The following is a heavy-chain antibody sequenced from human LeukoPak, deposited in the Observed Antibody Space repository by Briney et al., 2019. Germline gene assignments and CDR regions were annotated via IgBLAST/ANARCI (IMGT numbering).Heavy chain of an antibody. J-gene: IGHJ4*02. V-gene: IGHV3-64D*06. CDR1: GFTFSSYA. CDR3: VKDRGYGEYEGNFDY. CDR2: ISSNGGST. D-gene: IGHD4-17*01. Sequence: GGSLTLACSASGFTFSSYAMHWVRQAPGKGLEYVSAISSNGGSTYYADSVKGRFTISRDNSKNTLYLQMSSLRAEDTAVYYCVKDRGYGEYEGNFDYWGQGTLVTVSS.